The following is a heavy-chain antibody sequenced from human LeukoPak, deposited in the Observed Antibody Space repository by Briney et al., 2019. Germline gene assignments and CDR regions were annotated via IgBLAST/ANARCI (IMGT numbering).Heavy chain of an antibody. Sequence: GGSLRLSCAASGFMFSNFWMTWVRQAPGKGLEWVANIKEDGSDKRYVDSVKGRFTISRDNAGNFLYLQMNSLRAEDTAVYYCARASAGYSSSCPDYWGQGTLVTVSS. CDR2: IKEDGSDK. J-gene: IGHJ4*02. CDR3: ARASAGYSSSCPDY. D-gene: IGHD6-13*01. V-gene: IGHV3-7*01. CDR1: GFMFSNFW.